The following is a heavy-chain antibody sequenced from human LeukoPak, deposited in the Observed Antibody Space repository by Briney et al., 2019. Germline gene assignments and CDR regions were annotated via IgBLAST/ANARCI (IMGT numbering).Heavy chain of an antibody. D-gene: IGHD1-26*01. CDR3: ARDSGSYYFDY. CDR1: GYTFTGYY. V-gene: IGHV1-18*04. CDR2: ISAYNGNT. J-gene: IGHJ4*02. Sequence: ASVKVSCKASGYTFTGYYMHWVRQAPGQGLEWMGWISAYNGNTNYAQKLQGRVTMTTDTSTSTAYMELRGLRSDDTAVYYCARDSGSYYFDYWGQGTLVTVSS.